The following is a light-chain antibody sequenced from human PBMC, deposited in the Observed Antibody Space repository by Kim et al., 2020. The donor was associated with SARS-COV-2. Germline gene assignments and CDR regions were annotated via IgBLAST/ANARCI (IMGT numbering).Light chain of an antibody. CDR3: QQYKTYPQS. V-gene: IGKV1-16*02. CDR1: QAISNY. J-gene: IGKJ5*01. Sequence: ASVGESVTITCRASQAISNYLAWVQQKPGEAPKSLIYSASSLQGGVPSKFSGSGSGTDFTLTISSLQPEDFATYYCQQYKTYPQSFGQGTRLEIK. CDR2: SAS.